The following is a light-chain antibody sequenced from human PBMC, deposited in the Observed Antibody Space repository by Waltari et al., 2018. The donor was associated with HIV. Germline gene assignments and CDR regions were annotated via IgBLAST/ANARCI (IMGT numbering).Light chain of an antibody. CDR2: DNH. Sequence: QSVLTQPPAVSAAPGQKVTISCSGTTSNIGNNFVCWYQKLPGTAPKLLIFDNHKRPSGVSDRFFASKSATSATLDITGLHTGDEAEYYCGTWDTSLNAGVFGGGTKVSVL. CDR1: TSNIGNNF. J-gene: IGLJ2*01. CDR3: GTWDTSLNAGV. V-gene: IGLV1-51*01.